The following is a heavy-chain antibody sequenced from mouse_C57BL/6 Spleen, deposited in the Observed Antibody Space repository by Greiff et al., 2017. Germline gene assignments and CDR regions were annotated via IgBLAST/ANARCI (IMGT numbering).Heavy chain of an antibody. CDR1: GYAFSSPW. CDR2: LYPGDGDT. V-gene: IGHV1-82*01. J-gene: IGHJ4*01. Sequence: QVQLQQSGPELVKPGASVKISCKASGYAFSSPWMNWVKQRPGKGLAWIGRLYPGDGDTNYNGKFKGKATLTADKSSSTAYMQLSSLTSEDSAIYFCSRYTYYVSSYFYAMDYWGQGTSVTVSS. D-gene: IGHD1-1*01. CDR3: SRYTYYVSSYFYAMDY.